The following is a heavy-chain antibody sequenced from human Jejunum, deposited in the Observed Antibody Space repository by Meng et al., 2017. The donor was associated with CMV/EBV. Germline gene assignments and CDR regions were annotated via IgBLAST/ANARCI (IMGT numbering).Heavy chain of an antibody. CDR1: TNYY. V-gene: IGHV4-39*07. J-gene: IGHJ4*02. Sequence: TNYYCGWIRQPPGKGLEWIGHIYYSGNTYYNPSLKSRVTISIDTSNNQFSLKLSSVTAADTAVYYCARVFSYDFWNGYSPYYFDYWGQGTLVTVSS. D-gene: IGHD3-3*01. CDR3: ARVFSYDFWNGYSPYYFDY. CDR2: IYYSGNT.